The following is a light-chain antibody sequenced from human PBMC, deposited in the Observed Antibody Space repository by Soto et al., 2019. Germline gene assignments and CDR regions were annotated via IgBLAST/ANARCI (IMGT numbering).Light chain of an antibody. V-gene: IGLV1-40*01. CDR3: QSYDSSLSSYV. CDR1: SSNIGAGYG. CDR2: SNS. Sequence: QSVLTQPPSVSGAPGQRVTISCTGSSSNIGAGYGVHWYQQLPGTAPKLLIYSNSNRPSGVPDRFSGSKSGSSASLAITGLQDEDEADYYCQSYDSSLSSYVFGSGTKVTVL. J-gene: IGLJ1*01.